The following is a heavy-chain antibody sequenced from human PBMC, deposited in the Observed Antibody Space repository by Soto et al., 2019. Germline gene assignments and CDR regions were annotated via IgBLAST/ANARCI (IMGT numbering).Heavy chain of an antibody. D-gene: IGHD6-19*01. CDR3: AHGSGWLFDY. Sequence: QITLKESGPTLVKPTQTLTLTCTFSGFSLTTSGVGVGWIRQPPGKALEWLALLYWDDDNQYSPSLRNRLTLPKDPSKNQVVLTMTNMDPVDTATYYCAHGSGWLFDYWGQGTRVTVSS. J-gene: IGHJ4*02. CDR2: LYWDDDN. V-gene: IGHV2-5*02. CDR1: GFSLTTSGVG.